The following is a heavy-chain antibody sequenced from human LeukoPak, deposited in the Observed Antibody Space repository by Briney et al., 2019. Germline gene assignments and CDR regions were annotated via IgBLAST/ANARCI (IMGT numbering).Heavy chain of an antibody. CDR1: GGSFSGYY. CDR2: INHSGST. D-gene: IGHD3-3*01. CDR3: ARVQIFGVVITLTRFDP. Sequence: SETLSLTCAVYGGSFSGYYWSWIRQPPGKGLEWIGEINHSGSTNYNPSLKSRVTISVDTSKNQFSLKLSSVTAADTAVYYCARVQIFGVVITLTRFDPGGQGTLVTVS. V-gene: IGHV4-34*01. J-gene: IGHJ5*02.